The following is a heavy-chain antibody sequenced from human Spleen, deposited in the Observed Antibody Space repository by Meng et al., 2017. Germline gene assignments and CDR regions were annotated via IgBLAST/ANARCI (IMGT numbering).Heavy chain of an antibody. CDR2: INPISDDT. CDR1: GYTFNAYY. CDR3: VRDEDISAAGYLFGDY. V-gene: IGHV1-2*06. D-gene: IGHD6-13*01. Sequence: QVQLGRAWAEVKKPGASVKASCKPSGYTFNAYYIHWVRQAPGQGLEWMGRINPISDDTHYAQKFHDRVTMTSDTSISTAYMELSRLRSDDTAVYYCVRDEDISAAGYLFGDYWGQGTLVTVSS. J-gene: IGHJ4*02.